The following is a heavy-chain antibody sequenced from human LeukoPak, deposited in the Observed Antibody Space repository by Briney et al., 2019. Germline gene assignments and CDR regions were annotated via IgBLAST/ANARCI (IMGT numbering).Heavy chain of an antibody. CDR3: ASYFLGYSGYDSAVNFDY. D-gene: IGHD5-12*01. CDR2: INPNSGGT. J-gene: IGHJ4*02. CDR1: GYTFTCYY. Sequence: ASVKVSCKASGYTFTCYYMHWVRQAPGQGLEWMGRINPNSGGTNYAQKFQGRVTMTRDTSISTAYMELSRLRSDDTAVYYCASYFLGYSGYDSAVNFDYWGQGTLVTVSS. V-gene: IGHV1-2*06.